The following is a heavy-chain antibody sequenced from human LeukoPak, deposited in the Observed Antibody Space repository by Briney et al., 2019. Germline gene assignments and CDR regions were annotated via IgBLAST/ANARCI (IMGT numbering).Heavy chain of an antibody. D-gene: IGHD5-24*01. CDR1: GGTFRSYA. Sequence: SVKVSCKASGGTFRSYAISWVRQAPGQGLEWMGGIIPIFGTANYAQKFQGRVTISADESTSTAYMELSSLRSEDTAVYYCARDSGDGYNYLDYWGQGTLVTVSS. CDR3: ARDSGDGYNYLDY. V-gene: IGHV1-69*13. J-gene: IGHJ4*02. CDR2: IIPIFGTA.